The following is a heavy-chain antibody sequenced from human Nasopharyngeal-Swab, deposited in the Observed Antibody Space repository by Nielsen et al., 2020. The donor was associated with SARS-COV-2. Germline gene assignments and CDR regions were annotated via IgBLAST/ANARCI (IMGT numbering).Heavy chain of an antibody. Sequence: KVSCKGSGYDFSTYWIGWVRQMPGKGLEWMGIIYPGDSDTRYSPSFQGQVTISADKSISTAYLQWSSLKASDTAMYYCARLRYGSGRDYWGQGTLVTVSS. CDR1: GYDFSTYW. J-gene: IGHJ4*02. V-gene: IGHV5-51*01. CDR2: IYPGDSDT. D-gene: IGHD1-1*01. CDR3: ARLRYGSGRDY.